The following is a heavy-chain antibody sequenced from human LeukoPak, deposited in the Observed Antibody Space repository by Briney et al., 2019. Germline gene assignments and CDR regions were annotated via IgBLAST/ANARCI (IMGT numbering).Heavy chain of an antibody. CDR1: GYTFTSYG. CDR2: MSAYNGKT. D-gene: IGHD2-8*01. CDR3: ARDRRYCTNGVCYPEDY. J-gene: IGHJ4*02. Sequence: ASVKVSCKASGYTFTSYGISWVRQAPGQGNEWRGWMSAYNGKTNYEKKLQGRGTINTERSTSKDYMELSSLRSDDTAVYYCARDRRYCTNGVCYPEDYWGQGTLVTVS. V-gene: IGHV1-18*01.